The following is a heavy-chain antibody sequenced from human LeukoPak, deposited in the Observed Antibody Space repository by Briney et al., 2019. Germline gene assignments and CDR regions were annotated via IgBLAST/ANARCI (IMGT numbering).Heavy chain of an antibody. CDR3: AKDLSSVFDALNI. D-gene: IGHD3-10*01. V-gene: IGHV3-30*02. J-gene: IGHJ3*02. CDR2: IWYDGSNK. Sequence: PGGSLRLSCAASGFNFRSYGMHWVRQAPGKGLEWVAIIWYDGSNKFYADSVKGRFAISRDNKKNVLYLQMNNLGTEDTALFYCAKDLSSVFDALNIWGQGTLVTVSS. CDR1: GFNFRSYG.